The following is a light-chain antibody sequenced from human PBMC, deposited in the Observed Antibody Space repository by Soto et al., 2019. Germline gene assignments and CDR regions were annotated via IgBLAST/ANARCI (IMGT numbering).Light chain of an antibody. J-gene: IGLJ3*02. CDR3: SSFTSSNTWV. V-gene: IGLV2-14*01. CDR2: EVT. CDR1: SSAVGGYKY. Sequence: SALTQPASVSGSPGQSITISCTGTSSAVGGYKYVSWYQQHPDKAPKLMIYEVTNRPSGVSNRFSGSKSGNTASLTISGLQAEDEADYYFSSFTSSNTWVFGGGTKLTVL.